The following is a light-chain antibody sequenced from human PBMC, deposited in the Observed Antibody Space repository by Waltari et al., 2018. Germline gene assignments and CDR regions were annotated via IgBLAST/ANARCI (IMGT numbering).Light chain of an antibody. V-gene: IGKV1D-12*01. J-gene: IGKJ4*01. CDR2: APS. Sequence: DIQMTQSPSSVSASVGDRVTTTCRASQGIRSWLVWYQHKPGKAPRVLISAPSNLPSDVPSRFSGSGSGTHFTLTISSLQPEDFGTYYCQQAKSFPLTFGGGTRVEMK. CDR3: QQAKSFPLT. CDR1: QGIRSW.